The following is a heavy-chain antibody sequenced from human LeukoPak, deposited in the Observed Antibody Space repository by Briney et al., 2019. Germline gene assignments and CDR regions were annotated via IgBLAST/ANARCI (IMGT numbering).Heavy chain of an antibody. CDR2: IIPIFGTA. CDR3: ARSYYGSGKFIWFDP. J-gene: IGHJ5*02. D-gene: IGHD3-10*01. V-gene: IGHV1-69*13. CDR1: GGTFSSYA. Sequence: SVKVSRKASGGTFSSYAISWVRQAPGQGLEWMGGIIPIFGTANYAQKFQGRVTITADESTSTAYMELSSLRSEDTAVYYCARSYYGSGKFIWFDPWGQGTLVTVSS.